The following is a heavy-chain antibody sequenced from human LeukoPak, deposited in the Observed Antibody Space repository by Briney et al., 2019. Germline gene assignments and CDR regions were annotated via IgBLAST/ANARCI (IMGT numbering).Heavy chain of an antibody. CDR1: GGSISSSNW. CDR3: ARVSCRGGSCYSDY. Sequence: SETLSLTCTVSGGSISSSNWWSWVRQPPGKGLEWIGEIYHSGSTNYNPSLKSRVTISVDKSKNQFSLKLSSVTAADTAVYYCARVSCRGGSCYSDYWGQGTLVTVSS. CDR2: IYHSGST. D-gene: IGHD2-15*01. V-gene: IGHV4-4*02. J-gene: IGHJ4*02.